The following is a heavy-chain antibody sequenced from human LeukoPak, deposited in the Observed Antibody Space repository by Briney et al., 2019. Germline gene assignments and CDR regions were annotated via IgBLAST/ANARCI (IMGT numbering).Heavy chain of an antibody. V-gene: IGHV4-34*01. CDR3: ARRGGTPYYGMDV. J-gene: IGHJ6*02. D-gene: IGHD2-15*01. Sequence: SETLSLTCAVYGGSFSGYYWSWIRQPPGKGLEWIGEINHSGSTNYNPSLESRVTISVDTSKNQFSLKLSSVTAADTAVYYCARRGGTPYYGMDVWGQGTTVTVSS. CDR2: INHSGST. CDR1: GGSFSGYY.